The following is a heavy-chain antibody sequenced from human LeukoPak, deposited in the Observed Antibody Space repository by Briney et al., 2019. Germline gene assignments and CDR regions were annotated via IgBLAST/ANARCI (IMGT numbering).Heavy chain of an antibody. CDR2: IYYSGST. CDR1: GGSISSYY. J-gene: IGHJ4*02. Sequence: SETLSLTCTASGGSISSYYWSWIRQPPGKGLEWIGRIYYSGSTYYNPSLKSRVTISVDTSKNQFSLKLSSVTAADAAVYYCARVGIAVPFDYWGQGTLVTVSS. V-gene: IGHV4-59*05. D-gene: IGHD6-19*01. CDR3: ARVGIAVPFDY.